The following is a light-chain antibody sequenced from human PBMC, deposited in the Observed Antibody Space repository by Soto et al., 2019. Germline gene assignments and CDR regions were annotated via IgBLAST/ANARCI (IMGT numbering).Light chain of an antibody. CDR2: EGG. CDR1: SSDVGSYNL. J-gene: IGLJ2*01. V-gene: IGLV2-23*01. Sequence: QSVLTQPASVSGSPGQSITISCTGTSSDVGSYNLVSWYQQHPDKAPKVIIYEGGKRPSGVSNRFSGSKSGITASLTISGLQAEDEADYYCCSYAGYSTSAVFGGGTKLTVL. CDR3: CSYAGYSTSAV.